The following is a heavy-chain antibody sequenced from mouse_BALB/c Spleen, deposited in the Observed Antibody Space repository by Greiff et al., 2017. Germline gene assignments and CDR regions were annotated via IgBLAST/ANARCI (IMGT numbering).Heavy chain of an antibody. V-gene: IGHV1S135*01. D-gene: IGHD1-1*01. CDR1: GYAFTSYN. CDR2: IDPYNGGT. CDR3: ARPFYYGSSYWYFDV. J-gene: IGHJ1*01. Sequence: VQLKESGPELVKPGASVKVSCKASGYAFTSYNMYWVKQSHGKSLEWIGYIDPYNGGTSYNQKFKGKATLTVDKSSSTAYMHLNSLTSEDSAVYYCARPFYYGSSYWYFDVWGAGTTVTVSS.